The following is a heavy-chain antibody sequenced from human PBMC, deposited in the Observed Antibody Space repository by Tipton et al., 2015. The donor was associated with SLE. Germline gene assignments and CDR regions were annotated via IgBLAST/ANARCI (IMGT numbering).Heavy chain of an antibody. CDR2: IYYSGST. CDR3: ARTYYDILTGYPQDAFDI. V-gene: IGHV4-59*11. CDR1: GGSISSHY. Sequence: TLSLTCTVSGGSISSHYWSWIRQPPGKGLEWIGYIYYSGSTNYNPSLKSRVTISVDTSKNQFSLKLSSVTAADTAVYYCARTYYDILTGYPQDAFDIWGQGTMVTVSS. D-gene: IGHD3-9*01. J-gene: IGHJ3*02.